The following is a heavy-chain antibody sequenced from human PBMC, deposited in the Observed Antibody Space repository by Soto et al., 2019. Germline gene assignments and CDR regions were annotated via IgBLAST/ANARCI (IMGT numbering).Heavy chain of an antibody. Sequence: QVQLVESGGGVVQPGRSLRLSCAASGFTFSSYGMHWVRQALGKGLEWVAVIWYDGSNKYYADSVKGRFTISRDNSKNTLYLQMNSLRAEDTAVYYCASDGNDYGDGWFDPWGQGTLVTVSS. J-gene: IGHJ5*02. CDR3: ASDGNDYGDGWFDP. D-gene: IGHD4-17*01. CDR1: GFTFSSYG. V-gene: IGHV3-33*01. CDR2: IWYDGSNK.